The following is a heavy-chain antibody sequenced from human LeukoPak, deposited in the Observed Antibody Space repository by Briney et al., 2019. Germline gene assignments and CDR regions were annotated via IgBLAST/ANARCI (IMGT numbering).Heavy chain of an antibody. Sequence: SETLSLTCTVSGGSISSYYWSWIRQPPGKGLEWIGYIYCSGTTNYNPSLKSRVTISVDTSKNQFSLKLSSVTAADTAVYYCARGKPRQQSIVVVVAATYNWFDPWGQGTLVTVSS. D-gene: IGHD2-15*01. CDR2: IYCSGTT. CDR1: GGSISSYY. J-gene: IGHJ5*02. CDR3: ARGKPRQQSIVVVVAATYNWFDP. V-gene: IGHV4-59*12.